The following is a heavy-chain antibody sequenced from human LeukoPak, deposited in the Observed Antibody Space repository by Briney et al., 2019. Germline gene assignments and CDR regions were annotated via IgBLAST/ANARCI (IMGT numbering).Heavy chain of an antibody. Sequence: ASVKVSCKASGYTFTGYYMHWVRQAPGQGLEWMGWINLNSGGTNYAQKFQGRVTMTRDTSISAAYMELSRLTSDDTAVYYCARARASRVTFGGIIVWGQGTLVTVSS. V-gene: IGHV1-2*02. J-gene: IGHJ4*02. D-gene: IGHD3-16*02. CDR3: ARARASRVTFGGIIV. CDR1: GYTFTGYY. CDR2: INLNSGGT.